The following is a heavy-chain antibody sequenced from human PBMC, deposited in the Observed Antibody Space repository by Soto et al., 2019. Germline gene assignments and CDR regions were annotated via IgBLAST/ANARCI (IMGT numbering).Heavy chain of an antibody. Sequence: GGSLRLSCAASGFTFTNAWMSWVRQAPGKGLEWVGRIKSKVDGGTTDYAAPVRGRFTISRDDSKDILYLQMNSLKAEESALYYCTTGHSAGLYWGRGTLVTVSS. D-gene: IGHD6-13*01. CDR1: GFTFTNAW. J-gene: IGHJ4*02. CDR2: IKSKVDGGTT. CDR3: TTGHSAGLY. V-gene: IGHV3-15*01.